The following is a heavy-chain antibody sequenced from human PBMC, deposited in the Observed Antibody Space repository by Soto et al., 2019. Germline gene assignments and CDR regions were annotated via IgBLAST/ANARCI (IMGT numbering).Heavy chain of an antibody. CDR1: GGTFSSYA. Sequence: QVQLVQSGAEVKKPGSSVKVSCKASGGTFSSYAISWVRQAPGQGLEWMGGIIPIFGTANYAQKFQGRVTITADESTSTAYMELSSLRSEDTAVYYCARELRVVVTAIQDAFDIWGQGTMVTVSS. CDR2: IIPIFGTA. D-gene: IGHD2-21*02. CDR3: ARELRVVVTAIQDAFDI. J-gene: IGHJ3*02. V-gene: IGHV1-69*12.